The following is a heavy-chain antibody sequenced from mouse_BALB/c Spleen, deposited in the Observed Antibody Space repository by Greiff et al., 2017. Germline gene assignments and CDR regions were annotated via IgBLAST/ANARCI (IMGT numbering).Heavy chain of an antibody. CDR2: INPSTGYT. J-gene: IGHJ2*01. Sequence: QVQLKQSGAELAKPGASVKMSCKASGYTFTSYWMHWVKQRPGQGLEWIGYINPSTGYTEYNQKFKDKATLTADKSSSTAYMQLSSLTSEDSAVYNSAKERGNARGVFETWGEGTTLTHSS. CDR1: GYTFTSYW. CDR3: AKERGNARGVFET. V-gene: IGHV1-7*01.